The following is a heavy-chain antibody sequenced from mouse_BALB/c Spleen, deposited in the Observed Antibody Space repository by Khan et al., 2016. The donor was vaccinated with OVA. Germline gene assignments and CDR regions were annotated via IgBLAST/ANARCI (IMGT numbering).Heavy chain of an antibody. CDR2: IYPFNGDT. J-gene: IGHJ3*01. CDR1: GYTFTSYV. Sequence: VQLKQSGPELVKPGASVKMSCKASGYTFTSYVMHWVKQKPGQGIVWIGYIYPFNGDTKYNEKFKDKATLTSDKSSSPAYLELSSLTSEDSAVYFCTQVGSYTVSFTYWGQGTMVTVSA. V-gene: IGHV1S136*01. CDR3: TQVGSYTVSFTY. D-gene: IGHD1-1*02.